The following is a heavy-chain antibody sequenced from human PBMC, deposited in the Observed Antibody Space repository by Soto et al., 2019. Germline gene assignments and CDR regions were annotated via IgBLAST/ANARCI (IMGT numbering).Heavy chain of an antibody. Sequence: PWGSLRLSCAASGFTFSSYAMCWVRQAPGKGLEWVSSISVSVDRTFYADSVKGRFTISRDNFRNTLHLQMNSLRAEDKALYYCAKDGDSITRNKPLDHWGQGTLVTAS. V-gene: IGHV3-23*01. CDR3: AKDGDSITRNKPLDH. D-gene: IGHD3-3*01. CDR2: ISVSVDRT. J-gene: IGHJ4*02. CDR1: GFTFSSYA.